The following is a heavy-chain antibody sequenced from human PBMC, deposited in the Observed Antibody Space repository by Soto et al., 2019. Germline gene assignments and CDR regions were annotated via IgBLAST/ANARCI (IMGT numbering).Heavy chain of an antibody. V-gene: IGHV3-74*01. J-gene: IGHJ4*02. CDR2: INSDGSST. CDR3: ARGLVAAVGINY. CDR1: GFTFSSYW. Sequence: PGGSLRLSCAASGFTFSSYWMHWVRQAPGKGLVWVSRINSDGSSTYYVDSVKGRFTVSRDNAKNSVYLQMNGLRAEDTALYYCARGLVAAVGINYCGQGTLVTVSS. D-gene: IGHD5-12*01.